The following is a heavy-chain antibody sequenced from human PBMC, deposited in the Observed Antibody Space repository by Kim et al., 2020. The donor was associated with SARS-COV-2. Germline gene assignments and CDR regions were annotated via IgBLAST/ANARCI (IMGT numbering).Heavy chain of an antibody. J-gene: IGHJ4*02. CDR3: TTGWPVIVVVPAASVDY. V-gene: IGHV3-15*01. CDR1: GFTFSNAW. CDR2: IKSKTDGGTT. Sequence: GGSLRLSCAASGFTFSNAWMSWVRQAPGKGLEWVGRIKSKTDGGTTDYAAPVKGRFTISRDDSKNTLYLQMNSLKTEDTAVYYCTTGWPVIVVVPAASVDYWGQGTLVTVSS. D-gene: IGHD2-2*01.